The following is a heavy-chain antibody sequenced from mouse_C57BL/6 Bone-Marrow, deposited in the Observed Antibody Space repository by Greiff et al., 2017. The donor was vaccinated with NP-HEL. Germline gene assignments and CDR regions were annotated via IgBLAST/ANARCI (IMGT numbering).Heavy chain of an antibody. CDR1: GYTFTSYW. J-gene: IGHJ2*01. D-gene: IGHD1-1*01. CDR2: IDPNSGGT. V-gene: IGHV1-72*01. Sequence: QVQLKQPGAELVKPGASVKLSCKASGYTFTSYWMHWVKQRPGRGLEWIGRIDPNSGGTKYNEKFKSKATLTVDKPSSTAYMQLSSLTSEDSAVYYCARNPSYGSSLYFDYWGQGTTLTVSS. CDR3: ARNPSYGSSLYFDY.